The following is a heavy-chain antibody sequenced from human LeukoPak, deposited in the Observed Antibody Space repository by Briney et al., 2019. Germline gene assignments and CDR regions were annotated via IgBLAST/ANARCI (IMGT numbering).Heavy chain of an antibody. CDR1: GFTFSSSW. V-gene: IGHV3-7*01. Sequence: GGSLRLSCAASGFTFSSSWMSWVRQAPGKGLEWVANISQDGSEKYYVDSVKGRFTISRDNAENSLYLQMNSLGAEDTAVYYCARESRKGVIVFPPSDGLDYWGQGTLVTVSS. CDR2: ISQDGSEK. CDR3: ARESRKGVIVFPPSDGLDY. J-gene: IGHJ4*02. D-gene: IGHD3-16*02.